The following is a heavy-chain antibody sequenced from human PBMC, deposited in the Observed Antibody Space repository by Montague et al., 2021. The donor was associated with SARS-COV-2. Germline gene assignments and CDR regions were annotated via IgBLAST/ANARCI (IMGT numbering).Heavy chain of an antibody. CDR3: AKDLFYTNLADALDI. Sequence: SLRLSCAASGFTSSSYAMTWVRQAPGQGLEWVSTISVSVDTIEYSDSVKGHFTISRDNSKNTLYLQMNGLRVEDTAIYYCAKDLFYTNLADALDIWGQGTVVTVSS. CDR2: ISVSVDTI. J-gene: IGHJ3*02. D-gene: IGHD3-16*01. CDR1: GFTSSSYA. V-gene: IGHV3-23*01.